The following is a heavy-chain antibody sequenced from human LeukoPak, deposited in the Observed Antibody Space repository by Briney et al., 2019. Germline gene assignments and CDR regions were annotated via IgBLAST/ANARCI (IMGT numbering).Heavy chain of an antibody. D-gene: IGHD3-9*01. CDR3: AHTTGRAYYYYYGMDV. Sequence: SGPTLVKPTQTLTLTCTFSGFSLSTSGVGVGWIRQPPGKALEWLALIYWNDDKRYSPSLKSWLTITKDTSKNQVVLTMTNMDPVDTATYYCAHTTGRAYYYYYGMDVWGQGTTVTVSS. J-gene: IGHJ6*02. V-gene: IGHV2-5*01. CDR2: IYWNDDK. CDR1: GFSLSTSGVG.